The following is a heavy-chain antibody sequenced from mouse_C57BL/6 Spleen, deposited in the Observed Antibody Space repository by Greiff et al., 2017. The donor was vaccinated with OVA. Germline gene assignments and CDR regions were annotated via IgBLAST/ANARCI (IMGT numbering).Heavy chain of an antibody. CDR2: ISSGNSTI. Sequence: DVQLVASGGGLVKPGGSLKLSCAASGFTFSDSGMHWVRQAPGKGLEWVAYISSGNSTIYYDETVKGRFTISRDNAKTTLFLQMTSLRSEDTALYYCAFTTVVNHAMDYWGQGTSVTVSS. D-gene: IGHD1-1*01. J-gene: IGHJ4*01. V-gene: IGHV5-17*01. CDR3: AFTTVVNHAMDY. CDR1: GFTFSDSG.